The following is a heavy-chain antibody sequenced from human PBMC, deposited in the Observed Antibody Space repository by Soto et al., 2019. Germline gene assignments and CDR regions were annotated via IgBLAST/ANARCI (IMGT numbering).Heavy chain of an antibody. V-gene: IGHV3-33*01. CDR3: ARDGGNSRADAFDI. D-gene: IGHD1-1*01. Sequence: GESLKISCAASGFTFSSYGMHWVRQAPGKGLEWVAVIWYDGSNKYYADSVKGRFTISRDNSKNTLYLQMNSLRAEDTAVYYCARDGGNSRADAFDIWGQGTMVTVSS. CDR1: GFTFSSYG. J-gene: IGHJ3*02. CDR2: IWYDGSNK.